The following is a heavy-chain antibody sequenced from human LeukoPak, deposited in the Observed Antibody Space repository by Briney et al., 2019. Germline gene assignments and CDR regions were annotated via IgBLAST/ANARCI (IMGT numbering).Heavy chain of an antibody. V-gene: IGHV3-74*01. CDR3: VRDFGESSGYYFDY. D-gene: IGHD3-22*01. J-gene: IGHJ4*02. CDR1: GFTFNTYW. Sequence: GGSLRLSCVASGFTFNTYWMHWVRQAPGKGPVWVSRIKNDGSSTSYADSVKGRFTISRDNAKNTLYLQMNSLRAEDTAVYYCVRDFGESSGYYFDYWGQGTLVTVSS. CDR2: IKNDGSST.